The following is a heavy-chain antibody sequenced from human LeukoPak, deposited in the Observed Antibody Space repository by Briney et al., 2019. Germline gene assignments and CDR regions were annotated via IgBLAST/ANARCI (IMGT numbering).Heavy chain of an antibody. CDR1: GFTFSNYG. J-gene: IGHJ4*02. Sequence: GSLRLSCAASGFTFSNYGMHWVRQAPGKGLEWVAVIWYDGNYKYYADSVQGRFTISRDNSKNTLYLQMNSLRAEDTAVYYCAREYYYDSSGSYSYYFDYWGQGTLVTVSS. CDR3: AREYYYDSSGSYSYYFDY. D-gene: IGHD3-22*01. V-gene: IGHV3-33*01. CDR2: IWYDGNYK.